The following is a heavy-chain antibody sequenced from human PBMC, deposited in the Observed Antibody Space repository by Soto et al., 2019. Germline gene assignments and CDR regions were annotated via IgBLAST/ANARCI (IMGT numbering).Heavy chain of an antibody. Sequence: SETLSLTCTVSGGSISSYYWSWIRQPPGKGLEWIGYIYYSGSTNYNPSLKSRVTISVDTSKNQFSLKLSSVTAADTAVYYCASRSVGGYSYGYYYYYGMDVWGQGTTVTVSS. J-gene: IGHJ6*02. CDR2: IYYSGST. CDR3: ASRSVGGYSYGYYYYYGMDV. V-gene: IGHV4-59*01. CDR1: GGSISSYY. D-gene: IGHD5-18*01.